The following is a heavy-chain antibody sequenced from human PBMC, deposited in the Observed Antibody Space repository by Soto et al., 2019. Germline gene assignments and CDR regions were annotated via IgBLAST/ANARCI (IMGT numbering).Heavy chain of an antibody. Sequence: SGPTLVHPTHTLTLTCTFSGFPLSTDDVGVGWIRQPPGKALDWLAVIYWDDDKRYSPSLKSRLTITKDTSKNQVLLTMTNMAAVDTAKYFCSRSKYSVSSFDYWGKGALVTVSS. CDR3: SRSKYSVSSFDY. D-gene: IGHD6-6*01. CDR2: IYWDDDK. CDR1: GFPLSTDDVG. V-gene: IGHV2-5*02. J-gene: IGHJ4*02.